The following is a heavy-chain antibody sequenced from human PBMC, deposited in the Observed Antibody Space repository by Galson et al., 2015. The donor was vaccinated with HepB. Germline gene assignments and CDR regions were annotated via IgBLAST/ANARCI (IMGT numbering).Heavy chain of an antibody. J-gene: IGHJ6*02. CDR2: VDPEDGET. D-gene: IGHD2-15*01. V-gene: IGHV1-69-2*01. CDR3: ATGIYCSGGSCNYYGMDV. CDR1: GYTFTDYY. Sequence: VKVSCKVSGYTFTDYYMHWVQQAPGKGLEWMGLVDPEDGETIYAEKFQGRVTITADTSTDTAYMELSSLRSEDTAVYYCATGIYCSGGSCNYYGMDVWGQGTMVTVSS.